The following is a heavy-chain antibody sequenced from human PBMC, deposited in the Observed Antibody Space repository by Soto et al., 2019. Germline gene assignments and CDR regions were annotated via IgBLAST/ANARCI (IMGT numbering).Heavy chain of an antibody. CDR1: GGSISNYY. V-gene: IGHV4-4*07. Sequence: QVQLQESGPGLVKPSETLSLTCSVSGGSISNYYWSWIRQPAGERLEWIGRIYSGGSTNQNPSLKSRLSMSVDPSRNQFSMRLYFVTAADTAVYYCAREGLTTGSGVDVWGQGSTVTVSS. D-gene: IGHD4-4*01. J-gene: IGHJ6*02. CDR2: IYSGGST. CDR3: AREGLTTGSGVDV.